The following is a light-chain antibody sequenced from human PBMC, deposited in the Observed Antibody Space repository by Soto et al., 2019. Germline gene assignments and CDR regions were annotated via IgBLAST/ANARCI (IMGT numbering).Light chain of an antibody. CDR3: SSYAGNNNLEV. CDR1: SSDVGGYNY. J-gene: IGLJ1*01. CDR2: EVS. V-gene: IGLV2-8*01. Sequence: QSVLTQPPSASGSPGQSVTISCTGTSSDVGGYNYVSWYQQHPGKAPKLMIYEVSKRPSGVPDRFSGSKSGNTASLTVSGLQAEYEADYYCSSYAGNNNLEVFGTGTKVTVL.